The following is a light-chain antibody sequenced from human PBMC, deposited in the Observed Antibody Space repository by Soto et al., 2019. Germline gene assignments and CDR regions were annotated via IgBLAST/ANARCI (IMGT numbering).Light chain of an antibody. J-gene: IGLJ3*02. CDR3: QSYDSGLSGTWL. CDR1: STNIGAGYA. CDR2: DDD. Sequence: QSVLTQPHSVSGAPGQRVTISCTGNSTNIGAGYAVHWYQHLPLTAPRLLIYDDDNRPSGVSARFSGSKSGTSASLAITGLQADDEAYYYCQSYDSGLSGTWLFGGGTKLTVL. V-gene: IGLV1-40*01.